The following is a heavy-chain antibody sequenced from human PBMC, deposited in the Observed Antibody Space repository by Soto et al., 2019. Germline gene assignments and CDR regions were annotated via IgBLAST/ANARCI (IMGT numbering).Heavy chain of an antibody. V-gene: IGHV4-39*01. J-gene: IGHJ6*02. D-gene: IGHD3-3*02. CDR1: GGSISSSRYY. CDR2: IYYSGST. CDR3: LLAARIIYYYGMDV. Sequence: QLQLQESGPGLVKPSETLSLTCTVSGGSISSSRYYWGWIRQPPGKGLEWIGSIYYSGSTYYNPSLKSRVTIPVDTSKNQFSLKLSSVTAADTAVYYGLLAARIIYYYGMDVWGQVTTVTVSS.